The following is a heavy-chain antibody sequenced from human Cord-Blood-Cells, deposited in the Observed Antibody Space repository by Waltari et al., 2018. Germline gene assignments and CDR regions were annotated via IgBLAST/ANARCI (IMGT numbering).Heavy chain of an antibody. CDR1: GGSISSSSYY. CDR3: ARRAVIAFDI. D-gene: IGHD3-22*01. J-gene: IGHJ3*02. Sequence: QLQLQESGPGLVKPSETLSLTCTVSGGSISSSSYYWGWIRQPPGKGLEWIGSIYYSGSAYYNPSLKSRVTISVDTSKNQFSLKLSSVTAADTAVYYCARRAVIAFDIWGQGTMVTVSS. V-gene: IGHV4-39*01. CDR2: IYYSGSA.